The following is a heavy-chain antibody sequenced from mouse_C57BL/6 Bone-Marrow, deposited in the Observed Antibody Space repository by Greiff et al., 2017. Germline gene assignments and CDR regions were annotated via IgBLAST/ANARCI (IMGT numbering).Heavy chain of an antibody. V-gene: IGHV1-64*01. J-gene: IGHJ2*01. CDR2: IHPNSGST. D-gene: IGHD1-1*01. Sequence: QVQLQQPGAELVKPGASVKLSCKASGYTFTSYWMHWVKQRPGQGLEWIGMIHPNSGSTNYNEKFKSKATLTVDKSSSTAYMQLSSLSSEESAVYYCEIGLRDRGNDWGQGTTLTVSS. CDR3: EIGLRDRGND. CDR1: GYTFTSYW.